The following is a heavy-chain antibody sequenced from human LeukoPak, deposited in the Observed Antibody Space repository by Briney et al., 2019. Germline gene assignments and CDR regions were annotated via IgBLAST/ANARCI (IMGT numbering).Heavy chain of an antibody. CDR1: GFTVSSNY. Sequence: GGSLRLSCAASGFTVSSNYMSWVRQAPGKGLEWVSVIYSGGSTYYADSVKGRFTISRDNSKNTLYLQMNSLRAEDTAVYYCARDYSYSSGYYFWGQGTLVTVSS. J-gene: IGHJ4*02. CDR2: IYSGGST. D-gene: IGHD3-22*01. V-gene: IGHV3-66*01. CDR3: ARDYSYSSGYYF.